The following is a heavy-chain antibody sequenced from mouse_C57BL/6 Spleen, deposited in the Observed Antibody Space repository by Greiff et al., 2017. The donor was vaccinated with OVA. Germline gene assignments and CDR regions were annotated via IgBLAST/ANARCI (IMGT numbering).Heavy chain of an antibody. CDR2: IDPSDSYT. D-gene: IGHD1-1*01. V-gene: IGHV1-50*01. Sequence: VQLQQPGAELVKPGASVKLSCKASGYTFTSYWMQWVKQRPGQGLEWIGEIDPSDSYTNYNQKFKGKATLTVDTSSSTAYMQLSSLTSEDSAVYYCARGVTTVSAGFDYWGQGTTLTVSS. CDR3: ARGVTTVSAGFDY. CDR1: GYTFTSYW. J-gene: IGHJ2*01.